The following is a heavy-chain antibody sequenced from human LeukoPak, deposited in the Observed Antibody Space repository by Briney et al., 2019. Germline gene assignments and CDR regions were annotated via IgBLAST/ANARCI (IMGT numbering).Heavy chain of an antibody. Sequence: GGSLRLACAASGLTVTSNYMSWVRQAPGKGLEWVSVIYSGGSTYYADSVKGRFTISRDNSKNTLYLQMNNLRAEDTAVYYCARVAFRSSSYISGIDYWGQGTLVTVSS. J-gene: IGHJ4*02. D-gene: IGHD1-20*01. CDR1: GLTVTSNY. CDR3: ARVAFRSSSYISGIDY. V-gene: IGHV3-53*01. CDR2: IYSGGST.